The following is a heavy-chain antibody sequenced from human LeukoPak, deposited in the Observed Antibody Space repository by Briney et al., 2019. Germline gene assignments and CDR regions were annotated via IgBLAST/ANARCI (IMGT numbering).Heavy chain of an antibody. D-gene: IGHD6-6*01. CDR3: ACYHLEYSSSSAKTLFDY. V-gene: IGHV1-2*02. CDR2: INPNSGGT. J-gene: IGHJ4*02. CDR1: GYTFTGYY. Sequence: ASVKVSCKASGYTFTGYYMHWVRQAPGQGLEWMGWINPNSGGTNYAQKFQGRVTMTRDTSISTAYMELSRLRSDDTAVYYCACYHLEYSSSSAKTLFDYWGQGTLVTVSS.